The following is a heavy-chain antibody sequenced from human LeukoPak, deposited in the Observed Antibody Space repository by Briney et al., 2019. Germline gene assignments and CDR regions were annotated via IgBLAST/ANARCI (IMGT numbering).Heavy chain of an antibody. D-gene: IGHD3-22*01. CDR2: INPNSGGT. Sequence: ASVKVSCKASGYTFTGYYMHWVRQATGRGLEWMGWINPNSGGTNYAQKFQGRVTMTRDTSISTAYMELSRLRSDDTAVYYCAREGTYYYDSSGLDYWGQGTLVTVSS. CDR3: AREGTYYYDSSGLDY. J-gene: IGHJ4*02. CDR1: GYTFTGYY. V-gene: IGHV1-2*02.